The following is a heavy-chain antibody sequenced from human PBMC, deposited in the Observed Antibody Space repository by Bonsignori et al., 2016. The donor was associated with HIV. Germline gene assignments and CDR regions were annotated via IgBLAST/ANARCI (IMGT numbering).Heavy chain of an antibody. CDR1: GGSIDNHF. Sequence: QVQLQESGPGLVKPPGTLSLTCIVSGGSIDNHFWSWIRLSPGKGLEWIGYVFSSGTTRYNPSLKSRLTISVDASKNQISLKLSSVTAADTAIYYCARAPAVTYAFETWGQGRMVLVSS. CDR3: ARAPAVTYAFET. V-gene: IGHV4-59*11. D-gene: IGHD6-19*01. J-gene: IGHJ3*02. CDR2: VFSSGTT.